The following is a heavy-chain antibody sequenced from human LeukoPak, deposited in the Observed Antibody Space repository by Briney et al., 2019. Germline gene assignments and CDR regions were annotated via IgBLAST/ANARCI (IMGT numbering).Heavy chain of an antibody. J-gene: IGHJ4*02. D-gene: IGHD3-10*01. CDR1: GGSISSGGYY. Sequence: SETLSLTCTVSGGSISSGGYYWSWIRQPPGKGLEWIGYIYHSGSTYYNPSLKSRVTISVDRSKNQFSLKLSSVTAADTAVYYCAREEGLTYYGSGTGFDYWGQGTLVTVSS. V-gene: IGHV4-30-2*01. CDR3: AREEGLTYYGSGTGFDY. CDR2: IYHSGST.